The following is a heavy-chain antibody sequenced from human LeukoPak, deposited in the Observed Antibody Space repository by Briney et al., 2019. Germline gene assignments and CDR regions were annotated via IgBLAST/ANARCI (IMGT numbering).Heavy chain of an antibody. V-gene: IGHV3-72*01. CDR1: GFTFSDHY. CDR3: TRVRLGAATRYFDY. CDR2: IRNKVNSYGT. J-gene: IGHJ4*02. Sequence: PGGSLRLSCAASGFTFSDHYMDWVRLAPGKGLKWVGRIRNKVNSYGTEYAAAVKGRFTISRDDSKNSLYLQMNSLRSEDTALYYCTRVRLGAATRYFDYWGQGTLVTVSA. D-gene: IGHD1-26*01.